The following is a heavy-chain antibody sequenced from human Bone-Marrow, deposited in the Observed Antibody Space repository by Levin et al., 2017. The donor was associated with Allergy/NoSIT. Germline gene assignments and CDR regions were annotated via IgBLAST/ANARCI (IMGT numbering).Heavy chain of an antibody. CDR1: GFTFSSYA. J-gene: IGHJ4*02. D-gene: IGHD2-15*01. CDR3: ASDFCTGGGCYAFDY. CDR2: ISYDGSNK. Sequence: GGSLRLSCAASGFTFSSYAMYWVRQAPGKGLEWVAVISYDGSNKYYADSVKGRFTISRDNSKNTLSLQMNSLRAEDTAVYYCASDFCTGGGCYAFDYWGQGTLVTVSS. V-gene: IGHV3-30-3*01.